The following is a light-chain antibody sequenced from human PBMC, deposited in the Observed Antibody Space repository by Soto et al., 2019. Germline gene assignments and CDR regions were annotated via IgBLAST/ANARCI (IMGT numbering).Light chain of an antibody. CDR3: SSFTTSSTWV. CDR1: SSDVGKYSY. V-gene: IGLV2-14*01. J-gene: IGLJ3*02. CDR2: EVS. Sequence: QSALTQPASVSGSPGQSIAISCTGTSSDVGKYSYVSWFQQYPGNAPKLMIYEVSNRPSGVSNRVSGSKSGNTASLTISGLQGEDEADYYCSSFTTSSTWVFGGGTKLTVL.